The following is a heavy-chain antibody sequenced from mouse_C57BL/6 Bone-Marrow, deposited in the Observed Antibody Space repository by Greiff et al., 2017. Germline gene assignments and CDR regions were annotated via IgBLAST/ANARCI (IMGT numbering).Heavy chain of an antibody. CDR1: GFTFSDYG. D-gene: IGHD2-5*01. V-gene: IGHV5-17*01. CDR3: ARDYSNFFDD. CDR2: ISSGSSTI. J-gene: IGHJ2*01. Sequence: EVKLVESGGGLVKPGGSLKLSCAASGFTFSDYGMHWVRQAPETGLEWVAYISSGSSTIYYADTVKGRFTISRDNAKNTLFLQMTSLRSEDTAMYYCARDYSNFFDDWGKGTTLTVSS.